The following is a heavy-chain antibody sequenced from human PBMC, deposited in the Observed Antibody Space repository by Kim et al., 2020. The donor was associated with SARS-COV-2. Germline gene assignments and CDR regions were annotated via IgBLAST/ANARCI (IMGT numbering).Heavy chain of an antibody. Sequence: SETLSLTCTVSGGSISSSSYYWGWIRQPPGKGLEWIGSIYYSGSTYYNPSLKSRVTISVDTSKNQFSLKLSSVTAADTAVYYCASQAIAAAMSDYWGQGTLVTVSS. J-gene: IGHJ4*02. CDR1: GGSISSSSYY. V-gene: IGHV4-39*01. D-gene: IGHD6-13*01. CDR3: ASQAIAAAMSDY. CDR2: IYYSGST.